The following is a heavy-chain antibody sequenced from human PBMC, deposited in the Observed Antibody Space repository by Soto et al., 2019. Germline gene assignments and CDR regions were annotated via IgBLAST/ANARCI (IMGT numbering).Heavy chain of an antibody. Sequence: ASVKVSCKASGYTFTSYGMHWVRQAPGQRLEYMGWINAGNGNTKYAQKFQGRVIITRDTSASTAYMELSSLISEDMAIYYCARAYRGNPYYFDFWGHGTLVTV. J-gene: IGHJ4*01. CDR1: GYTFTSYG. V-gene: IGHV1-3*01. CDR3: ARAYRGNPYYFDF. CDR2: INAGNGNT. D-gene: IGHD2-15*01.